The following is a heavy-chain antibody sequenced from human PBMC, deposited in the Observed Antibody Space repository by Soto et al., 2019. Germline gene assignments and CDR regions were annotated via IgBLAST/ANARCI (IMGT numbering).Heavy chain of an antibody. J-gene: IGHJ5*02. CDR2: ISGSGGST. V-gene: IGHV3-23*01. D-gene: IGHD3-10*01. Sequence: EVQLLESGGGLVQPGGSLRLSCAASGFTFSSYAMSWVRQAPGKGLEWVSAISGSGGSTYYADSVKGRFTISRDNSKNTLYLQINSLRAEDTAVYYCHSMVRGVENWFDPWGQGTLVTVSS. CDR1: GFTFSSYA. CDR3: HSMVRGVENWFDP.